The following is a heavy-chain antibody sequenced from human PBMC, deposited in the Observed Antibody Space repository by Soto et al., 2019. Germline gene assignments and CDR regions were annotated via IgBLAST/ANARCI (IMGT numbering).Heavy chain of an antibody. CDR1: GGSISSSSYY. Sequence: NPSETLSLTCTVSGGSISSSSYYWGWIRQPPGKGLEWIGSIYYSGSTYYNPSLKSRVTISVDTSKNQFSLKLSSVTAADTAVYYCARQMAGYTTYWFDYWGQGTMVTASS. D-gene: IGHD2-8*02. V-gene: IGHV4-39*01. CDR2: IYYSGST. CDR3: ARQMAGYTTYWFDY. J-gene: IGHJ4*02.